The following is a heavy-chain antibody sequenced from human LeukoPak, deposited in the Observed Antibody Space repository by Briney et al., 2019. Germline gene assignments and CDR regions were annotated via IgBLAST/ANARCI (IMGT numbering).Heavy chain of an antibody. CDR3: ARVVSYYYDSSGSHSRFDP. J-gene: IGHJ5*02. CDR2: IYTSGST. Sequence: SQTLSLTCTVSGGSISSGSYYWSWIRQPAGKGLEWIGRIYTSGSTNYNPSHKSRVTISVDTSKNQFSLKLSSVTAADTAVYYCARVVSYYYDSSGSHSRFDPWGQGTLVTVSS. V-gene: IGHV4-61*02. CDR1: GGSISSGSYY. D-gene: IGHD3-22*01.